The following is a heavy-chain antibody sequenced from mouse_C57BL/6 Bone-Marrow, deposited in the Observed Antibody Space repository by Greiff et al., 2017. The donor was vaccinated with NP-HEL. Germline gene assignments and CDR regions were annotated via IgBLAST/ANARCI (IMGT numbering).Heavy chain of an antibody. D-gene: IGHD1-1*01. V-gene: IGHV1-64*01. CDR3: ARPAGSITTVRFAY. CDR1: SYTFTSYW. J-gene: IGHJ3*01. CDR2: IHPNSGST. Sequence: QVQLKQPGAELVKPGASVKLSCKASSYTFTSYWMHWVKQRPGQGLEWIGMIHPNSGSTNYNEKFKSKATLTVDKSSSTAYMQLSSLTSEDSAVYYCARPAGSITTVRFAYWGQGTLVTVSA.